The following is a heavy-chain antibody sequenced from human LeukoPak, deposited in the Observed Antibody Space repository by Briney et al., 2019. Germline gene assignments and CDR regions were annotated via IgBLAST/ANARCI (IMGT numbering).Heavy chain of an antibody. CDR3: ARDQNELRSAPFDY. CDR2: VSNSGGRT. D-gene: IGHD1-1*01. J-gene: IGHJ4*02. Sequence: PGGSLRLSCAASGITFKNYAMSWVRQAPGRGLEWVSGVSNSGGRTYYADSVKGRFTISRDNSKNTLYLQMNSLRAEDTAVYYCARDQNELRSAPFDYWGQGTLVTVSS. V-gene: IGHV3-23*01. CDR1: GITFKNYA.